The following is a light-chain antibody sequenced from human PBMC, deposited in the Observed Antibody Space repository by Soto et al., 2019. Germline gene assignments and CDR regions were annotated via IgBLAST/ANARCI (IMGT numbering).Light chain of an antibody. CDR2: EVN. CDR1: SSDIGGYNS. V-gene: IGLV2-8*01. J-gene: IGLJ2*01. CDR3: SSSAGRNNFVV. Sequence: QSALTQPPSASGSPGQSVTISCTGTSSDIGGYNSVSWYQQHPGKAPKLMIYEVNKRPSGVPDRFSGSKSGNTASLTVSGLQAEDEADYFCSSSAGRNNFVVFGGGTKLTVL.